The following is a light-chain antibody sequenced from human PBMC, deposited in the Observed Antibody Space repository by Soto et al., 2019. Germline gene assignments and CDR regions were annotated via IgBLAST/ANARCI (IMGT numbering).Light chain of an antibody. Sequence: QSALTQPRSVSGSPGQSVTISCTGTSSDVGSYKYVSWYQQHPGSAPKLIIYDVSKRPSGVPDRFSGSKSGNTASLTISGLQADDEADYSCCSYAGSYTWVFGGGTKLTVL. CDR3: CSYAGSYTWV. CDR2: DVS. J-gene: IGLJ3*02. V-gene: IGLV2-11*01. CDR1: SSDVGSYKY.